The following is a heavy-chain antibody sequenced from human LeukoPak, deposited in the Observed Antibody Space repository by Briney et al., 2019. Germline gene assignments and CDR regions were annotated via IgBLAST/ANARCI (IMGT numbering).Heavy chain of an antibody. V-gene: IGHV3-15*01. CDR2: VKSKNDGGST. CDR3: VGRPWDFDY. CDR1: GFTFSHTW. Sequence: GGSLRLSCAASGFTFSHTWISWVRQAPGKGLEWVGRVKSKNDGGSTDYAAPVKGRFFISRDDSRGTLSLEMNSLKIEDTAVYFCVGRPWDFDYWGQGTLVTVSS. D-gene: IGHD7-27*01. J-gene: IGHJ4*02.